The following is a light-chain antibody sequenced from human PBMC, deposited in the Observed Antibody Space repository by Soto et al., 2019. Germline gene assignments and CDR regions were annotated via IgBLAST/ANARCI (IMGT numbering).Light chain of an antibody. CDR3: QQYETFSGT. V-gene: IGKV1-5*01. Sequence: MTQSPATLSVSPGERATLSCRASESVISNLAWYQQKPGEAPKLLIYDASALPRGVPSRFSGSGSGTKFTLTIASLQPDDFATYYCQQYETFSGTFGPGTKVDI. CDR2: DAS. J-gene: IGKJ1*01. CDR1: ESVISN.